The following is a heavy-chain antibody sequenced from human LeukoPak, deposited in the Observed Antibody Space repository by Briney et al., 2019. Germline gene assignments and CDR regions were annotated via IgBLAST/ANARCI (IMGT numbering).Heavy chain of an antibody. CDR3: ARDRITGTTRGLGMLGY. CDR1: GYTFTSYG. Sequence: ASVKVSCKASGYTFTSYGISWVRQAPGQGLEWMGWISAYNSNTNYAQKLQGRVTMTTDTSTSTAYMELRSLRSDGTAVYYCARDRITGTTRGLGMLGYWGQGTLVTVSS. J-gene: IGHJ4*02. CDR2: ISAYNSNT. V-gene: IGHV1-18*01. D-gene: IGHD1-20*01.